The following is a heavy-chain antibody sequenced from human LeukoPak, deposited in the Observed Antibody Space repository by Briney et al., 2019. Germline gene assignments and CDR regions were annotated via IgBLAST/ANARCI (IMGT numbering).Heavy chain of an antibody. CDR2: IRSKAYGGTT. D-gene: IGHD3-22*01. J-gene: IGHJ3*02. CDR1: GFTFGDYA. V-gene: IGHV3-49*03. CDR3: TREIDHYYDSSGYYPDAFDI. Sequence: GGSLRLSCTASGFTFGDYAMSWFRQAPGKGLEWVGFIRSKAYGGTTEYAASVKGRFTISRDDSKSIAYLQINSLKTEDTAVYYCTREIDHYYDSSGYYPDAFDIWGQGTMVTVSS.